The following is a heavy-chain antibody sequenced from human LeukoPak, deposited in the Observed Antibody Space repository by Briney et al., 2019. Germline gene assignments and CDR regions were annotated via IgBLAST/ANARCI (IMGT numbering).Heavy chain of an antibody. CDR1: GFTLSNYI. Sequence: GGSLTLSCAASGFTLSNYIMHWVRQAPGKGLEWVAFITVDSITKNYADSVKDRFTVSRDNSKSTLYLQMSSLRADDTAIYYCATEIYSSGRAATLDYWGQGTLVSVSS. V-gene: IGHV3-30-3*01. D-gene: IGHD3-22*01. CDR2: ITVDSITK. J-gene: IGHJ4*02. CDR3: ATEIYSSGRAATLDY.